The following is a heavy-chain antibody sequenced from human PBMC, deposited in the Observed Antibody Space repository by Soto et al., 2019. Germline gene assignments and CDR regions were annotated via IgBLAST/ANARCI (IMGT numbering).Heavy chain of an antibody. CDR3: ARRIRAGTDY. CDR1: GYTFSSFD. D-gene: IGHD1-1*01. J-gene: IGHJ4*02. Sequence: QVQLVQSGAEVKKPGASVKVSCKASGYTFSSFDINWVRQATGQGLEWMGWMSPNSGDTGYAQKFQGRVTMTRDTSINAAYMELSSLTFEDTAVYYCARRIRAGTDYWGQGTLVTVSS. V-gene: IGHV1-8*01. CDR2: MSPNSGDT.